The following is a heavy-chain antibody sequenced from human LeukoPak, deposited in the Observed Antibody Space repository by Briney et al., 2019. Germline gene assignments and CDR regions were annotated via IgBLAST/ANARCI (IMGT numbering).Heavy chain of an antibody. J-gene: IGHJ5*02. D-gene: IGHD3-3*01. V-gene: IGHV1-2*02. CDR2: INPNSGGT. CDR3: ARDYDFWSGYPNWFDP. CDR1: GYTFTGYY. Sequence: ASVKVSCKASGYTFTGYYMHWVRQAPGQGLEWMGWINPNSGGTNYAQKLQGRVTMTTDTSTSTAYMELRSLRSDDTAVYYCARDYDFWSGYPNWFDPWGQGTLVTVSS.